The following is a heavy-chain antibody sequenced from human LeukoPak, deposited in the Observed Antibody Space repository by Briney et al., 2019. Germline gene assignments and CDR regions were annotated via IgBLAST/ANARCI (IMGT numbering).Heavy chain of an antibody. D-gene: IGHD2-2*01. V-gene: IGHV4-34*01. CDR1: GGSFSGYY. CDR2: INHSGST. CDR3: ARGRGLPAAAYYYYGMDV. Sequence: PSETLSLTCAVYGGSFSGYYWSWIRQPPGKGLEWIGEINHSGSTSYNPSLKSRVTISVDTSKNQFSLKLSSVTAADTAVYYCARGRGLPAAAYYYYGMDVWGKGTTVTVSS. J-gene: IGHJ6*04.